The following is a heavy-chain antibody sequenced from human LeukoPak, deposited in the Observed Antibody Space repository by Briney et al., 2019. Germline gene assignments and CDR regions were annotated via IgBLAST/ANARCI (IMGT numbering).Heavy chain of an antibody. CDR1: GYTFTGYY. D-gene: IGHD3-3*01. CDR3: VRGNTIFGVPEIDY. Sequence: ASVKVSCKASGYTFTGYYMHWVRQAPGQGLEWMGWINPNSGGTNYAQKFQGRVTMTRDTSISTAYMELSRLRSDDTAVYYCVRGNTIFGVPEIDYWGQGTLVTVSS. V-gene: IGHV1-2*02. CDR2: INPNSGGT. J-gene: IGHJ4*02.